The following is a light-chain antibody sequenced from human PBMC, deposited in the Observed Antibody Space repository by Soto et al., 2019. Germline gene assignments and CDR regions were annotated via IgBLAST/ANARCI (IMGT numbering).Light chain of an antibody. CDR3: AAWDDSLNGREV. J-gene: IGLJ1*01. CDR2: SNN. Sequence: QSVLTQPPSASGTPGQRVTISCSGSSSNIGSNFVNWYQQLPGAAPKLLIYSNNQRPSGVPDRFSGSKSGTSASLAISGLQSEDEADYYCAAWDDSLNGREVFGTGTKLTVL. V-gene: IGLV1-44*01. CDR1: SSNIGSNF.